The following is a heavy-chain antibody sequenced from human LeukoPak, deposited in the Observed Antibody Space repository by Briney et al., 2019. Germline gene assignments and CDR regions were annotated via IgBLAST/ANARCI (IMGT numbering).Heavy chain of an antibody. CDR2: ISYASDT. Sequence: GGSLRLSCAASGFTFRTSPMTWVRQAPGKGLDWVSSISYASDTYYAGSVKGRFTISRDNSKNTLYLHINSLRAEDMAVYYCAKGGISEDGLDSWGQGTLVTVSS. V-gene: IGHV3-23*01. CDR1: GFTFRTSP. CDR3: AKGGISEDGLDS. D-gene: IGHD1-14*01. J-gene: IGHJ4*02.